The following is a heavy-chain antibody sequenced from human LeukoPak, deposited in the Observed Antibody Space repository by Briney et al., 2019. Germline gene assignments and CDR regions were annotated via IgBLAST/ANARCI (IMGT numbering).Heavy chain of an antibody. CDR2: ISSGSSYI. J-gene: IGHJ4*02. Sequence: GGSLRLSCADSGFNFGDYYMSWIRQAPGKGLEWVSDISSGSSYIKYADSVKGRFTISRDNAKNSLSLQMNSLRAEDTAVYYCARGGRYYDSCAYYSYWGQGTLVTVSS. D-gene: IGHD3-22*01. V-gene: IGHV3-11*05. CDR1: GFNFGDYY. CDR3: ARGGRYYDSCAYYSY.